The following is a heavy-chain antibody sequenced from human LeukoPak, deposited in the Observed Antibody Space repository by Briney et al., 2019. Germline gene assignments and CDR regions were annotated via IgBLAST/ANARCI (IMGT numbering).Heavy chain of an antibody. CDR2: IYTSGST. CDR1: GGPISSYY. J-gene: IGHJ4*02. D-gene: IGHD3-22*01. Sequence: SETLSLTCTVSGGPISSYYWSWIRQAAGKGLEWIWRIYTSGSTNYNPSLKSRVTMPVDTSKNQFSLKLSSVTAADTAVYYCAGGYYYDSSGYRFDYWGQGTLVTVSS. V-gene: IGHV4-4*07. CDR3: AGGYYYDSSGYRFDY.